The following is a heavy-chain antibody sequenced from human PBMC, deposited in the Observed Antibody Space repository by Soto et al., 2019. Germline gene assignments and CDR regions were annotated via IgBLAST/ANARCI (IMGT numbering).Heavy chain of an antibody. CDR1: GFTFSSYA. D-gene: IGHD4-17*01. Sequence: GGSLRLSCAASGFTFSSYAMHWVRQAPGKGLEWVAVISYDGSNKYYADSVKGRFTISRDNSKNTLYLQMNSLRAEDTAVYYCSGDYEALWGQGTLVTVSS. V-gene: IGHV3-30-3*01. J-gene: IGHJ4*02. CDR2: ISYDGSNK. CDR3: SGDYEAL.